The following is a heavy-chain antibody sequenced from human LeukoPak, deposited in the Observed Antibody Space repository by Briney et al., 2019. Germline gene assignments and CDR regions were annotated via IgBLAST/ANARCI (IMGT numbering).Heavy chain of an antibody. CDR2: IYYSGST. J-gene: IGHJ4*02. CDR3: ARVQYSSSWRTSDY. V-gene: IGHV4-39*07. CDR1: GGSISSSNYY. Sequence: SETLSLTCTVSGGSISSSNYYWGWIRQPPGEGLEWIGSIYYSGSTYYNPSLKSRVTISVDTSKNQFSLKLSSVTAADTAVYYCARVQYSSSWRTSDYWGQGTLVTVSS. D-gene: IGHD6-13*01.